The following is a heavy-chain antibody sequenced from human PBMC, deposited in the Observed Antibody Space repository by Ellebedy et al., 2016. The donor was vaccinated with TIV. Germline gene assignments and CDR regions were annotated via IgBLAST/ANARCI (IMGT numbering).Heavy chain of an antibody. J-gene: IGHJ4*02. D-gene: IGHD6-25*01. Sequence: GESLKISCAASQFNFNSYTIHWVRQAPGKGLEWVAFISSDGNIKDYADSVKGRFTISRDNSKKTVYLQMNSFRSEDTAVHYCARGSEGSGFDYWGQGTLVTVSS. CDR1: QFNFNSYT. CDR2: ISSDGNIK. V-gene: IGHV3-30-3*01. CDR3: ARGSEGSGFDY.